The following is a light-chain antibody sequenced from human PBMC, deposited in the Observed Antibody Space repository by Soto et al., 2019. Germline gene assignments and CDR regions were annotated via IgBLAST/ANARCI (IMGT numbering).Light chain of an antibody. Sequence: DIRVTQAPSTLSSSVGDRITITCRASQSAGYWLAWYQQKPGKAPKLLIYKASTLESGIPSRFSGSGSGTDFTLTISSLQPDDFATYYCLQYNTYPYTFGQGTKVDIK. CDR2: KAS. CDR3: LQYNTYPYT. J-gene: IGKJ2*01. V-gene: IGKV1-5*03. CDR1: QSAGYW.